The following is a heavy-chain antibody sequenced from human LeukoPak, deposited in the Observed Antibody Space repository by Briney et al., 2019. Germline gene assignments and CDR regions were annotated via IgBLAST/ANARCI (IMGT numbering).Heavy chain of an antibody. CDR3: ARHGRGYSYGYISGDY. D-gene: IGHD5-18*01. J-gene: IGHJ4*02. CDR1: GGSFSGYY. Sequence: SETLSLTCAVYGGSFSGYYWSWIRQPPGKGLEWIGEINHSGSTNYNPSLKSRVTISLDTSKNQFSLKLSSVTAADTAVYYCARHGRGYSYGYISGDYWGQGTLVTVSS. V-gene: IGHV4-34*01. CDR2: INHSGST.